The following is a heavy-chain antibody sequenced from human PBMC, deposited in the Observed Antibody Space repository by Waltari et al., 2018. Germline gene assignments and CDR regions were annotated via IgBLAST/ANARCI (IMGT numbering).Heavy chain of an antibody. CDR3: ARAVDVADY. J-gene: IGHJ4*02. CDR1: GFTFSSYW. V-gene: IGHV3-7*01. Sequence: EIQVVESVGGLVQPGGSLRLSCAASGFTFSSYWMSWVRQAPGKGLEWVANIKQDGSAKFYLDSVKGRFTISRDNAKNTLYLQMNSLRAEDTALYYCARAVDVADYWGQGTLVTVSS. D-gene: IGHD5-12*01. CDR2: IKQDGSAK.